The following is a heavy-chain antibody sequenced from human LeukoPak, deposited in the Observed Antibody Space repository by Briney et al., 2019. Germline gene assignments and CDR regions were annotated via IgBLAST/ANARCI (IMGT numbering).Heavy chain of an antibody. Sequence: SETLSLTCTVSGGSISSYYWSWIRQPPGKGLEWIGYIYYSGSTNYNPSLKSRVTISVDTSKNQFSLKLSSVTAADTAVYYCARLRTDAFDIWGQGTLVTVSS. D-gene: IGHD3-16*01. CDR2: IYYSGST. CDR3: ARLRTDAFDI. J-gene: IGHJ4*02. CDR1: GGSISSYY. V-gene: IGHV4-59*01.